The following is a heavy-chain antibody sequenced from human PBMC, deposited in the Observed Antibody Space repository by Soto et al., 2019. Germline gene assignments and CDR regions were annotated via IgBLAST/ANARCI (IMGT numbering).Heavy chain of an antibody. J-gene: IGHJ4*02. V-gene: IGHV5-10-1*01. D-gene: IGHD3-22*01. CDR1: GYSFAGYW. Sequence: RGESLKISCKGSGYSFAGYWITWVRQKPGKGLEWMGRIDPSDSQTYYSPSFRGHVTISATKSITTVFLQWSSLRASDTAMYYCARQIYDSDTGPNFRYYFDSWGQGTPVTSPQ. CDR2: IDPSDSQT. CDR3: ARQIYDSDTGPNFRYYFDS.